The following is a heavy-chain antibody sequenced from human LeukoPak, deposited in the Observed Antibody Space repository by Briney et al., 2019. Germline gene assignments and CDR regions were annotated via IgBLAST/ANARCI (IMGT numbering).Heavy chain of an antibody. CDR2: IYYSVST. Sequence: SETLSLTCTVSGVSISNVGYYCSCIRQHPGKSLEWIGSIYYSVSTSYNPSLKSRVTISVDTSKNQFSLKLSSVTAADTAVYYCARCGSYNCFDPWGKGTLVTVSS. J-gene: IGHJ5*02. CDR3: ARCGSYNCFDP. CDR1: GVSISNVGYY. V-gene: IGHV4-31*03. D-gene: IGHD1-26*01.